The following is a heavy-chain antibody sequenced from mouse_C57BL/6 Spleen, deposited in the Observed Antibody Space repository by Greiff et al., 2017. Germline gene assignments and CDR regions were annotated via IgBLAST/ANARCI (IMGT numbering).Heavy chain of an antibody. D-gene: IGHD1-1*01. J-gene: IGHJ3*01. V-gene: IGHV3-6*01. Sequence: EVKLQESGPGLVKPSQSLSLTCSVTGFSITSGYYWNWIRQFPGNKLEWMGYISYDGSNNYNPSLKNRISITRDTSKNQFFLKLNSVTTEDTATYYCAEGIVYYYGSSPWFAYGGQGTLVTVSA. CDR1: GFSITSGYY. CDR2: ISYDGSN. CDR3: AEGIVYYYGSSPWFAY.